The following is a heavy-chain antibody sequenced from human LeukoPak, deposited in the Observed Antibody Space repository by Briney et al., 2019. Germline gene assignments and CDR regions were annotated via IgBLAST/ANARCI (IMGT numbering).Heavy chain of an antibody. CDR1: GGTFSSYT. CDR3: ARHILSQLSWFDP. V-gene: IGHV1-69*02. J-gene: IGHJ5*02. CDR2: IIPILGIA. D-gene: IGHD6-6*01. Sequence: SVKVSCKASGGTFSSYTISWVRQAPGQGLEWMGRIIPILGIANYAQKFQGRVTITADKSTSTAYMELSSLRSEDTAVYYCARHILSQLSWFDPWGQGTLVTVSS.